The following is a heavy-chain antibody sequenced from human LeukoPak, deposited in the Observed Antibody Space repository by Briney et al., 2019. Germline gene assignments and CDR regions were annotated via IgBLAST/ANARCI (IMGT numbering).Heavy chain of an antibody. Sequence: PSETLSLTCTVSGYSISSGYYWGWIRQPPGKGLEWIGYIYHSGSTYYNPSLKSRVTISVDRSKNQFSLKLSSVTAADTAVYYCARGPGLYGSGSYNAFDIWGQGTMVTVSS. CDR3: ARGPGLYGSGSYNAFDI. J-gene: IGHJ3*02. V-gene: IGHV4-38-2*02. CDR1: GYSISSGYY. D-gene: IGHD3-10*01. CDR2: IYHSGST.